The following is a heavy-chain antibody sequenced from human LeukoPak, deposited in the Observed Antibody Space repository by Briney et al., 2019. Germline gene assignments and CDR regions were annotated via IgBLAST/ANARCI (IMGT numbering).Heavy chain of an antibody. Sequence: GGSLRLSCAASGFTFSSYWMSWVRQAPGKGLEWVANIKQDGSEKYYVDSVKGRFTISRDNAKNSLYLQMNSLRAEDTAVYYCARYPGYCTNGVCSHYYYYYMDVWGKGTTVTVSS. CDR3: ARYPGYCTNGVCSHYYYYYMDV. CDR1: GFTFSSYW. D-gene: IGHD2-8*01. CDR2: IKQDGSEK. J-gene: IGHJ6*03. V-gene: IGHV3-7*01.